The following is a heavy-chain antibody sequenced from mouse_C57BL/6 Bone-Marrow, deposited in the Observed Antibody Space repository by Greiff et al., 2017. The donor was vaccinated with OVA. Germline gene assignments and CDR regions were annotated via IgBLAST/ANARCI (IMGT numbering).Heavy chain of an antibody. D-gene: IGHD2-2*01. CDR3: ARWGLPSWFAY. V-gene: IGHV1-4*01. CDR2: INPSSGYT. CDR1: GYTFTSYT. Sequence: QVQLQQSGAELARPGASVKMSCKASGYTFTSYTMHWVKRRPGQGLEWIGYINPSSGYTKYNQKFKDKATLTADKSSSTAYMQLSSLTSEDSAVYYCARWGLPSWFAYWGQGTLVTVSA. J-gene: IGHJ3*01.